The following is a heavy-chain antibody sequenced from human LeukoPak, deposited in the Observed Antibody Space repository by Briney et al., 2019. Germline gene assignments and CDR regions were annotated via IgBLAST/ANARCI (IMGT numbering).Heavy chain of an antibody. D-gene: IGHD3-9*01. J-gene: IGHJ4*02. Sequence: GASLRLSCAASGFTFSSYAMSWVRQAPGKGLEWVSAISGSGGSTYYADSVKGRFTISRDNSKNTLYLQMNSLRAEDTAVYYCANPPAYDILTGYSTLGYWGQGTLVTVSS. V-gene: IGHV3-23*01. CDR3: ANPPAYDILTGYSTLGY. CDR2: ISGSGGST. CDR1: GFTFSSYA.